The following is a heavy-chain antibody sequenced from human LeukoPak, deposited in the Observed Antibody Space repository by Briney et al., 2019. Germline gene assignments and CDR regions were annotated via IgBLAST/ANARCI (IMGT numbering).Heavy chain of an antibody. CDR3: ATVSTMIVVDPITRAWFDP. CDR2: FDPEDGET. Sequence: ASVKVSCKVSGYTLTELSMHWVRQAPGKGLEWMGGFDPEDGETIYAQKFQGRVTMTEDTSTDTAYMELSSLRSEDTAVYYCATVSTMIVVDPITRAWFDPWGQGTLVTVSS. J-gene: IGHJ5*02. V-gene: IGHV1-24*01. CDR1: GYTLTELS. D-gene: IGHD3-22*01.